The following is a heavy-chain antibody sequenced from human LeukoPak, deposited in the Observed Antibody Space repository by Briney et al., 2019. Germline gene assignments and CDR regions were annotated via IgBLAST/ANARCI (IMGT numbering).Heavy chain of an antibody. CDR1: GFTFSSYA. D-gene: IGHD6-6*01. Sequence: GGSLRLSCAASGFTFSSYAMSWVRHAPGKGLERVSAVSSSGGSTYYADSVKGRFTISRDNSKNTLYLQMNSLRAEDTAVYYCAKDRYSSSFGVLDYWGQGTLVTVSS. CDR2: VSSSGGST. J-gene: IGHJ4*02. V-gene: IGHV3-23*01. CDR3: AKDRYSSSFGVLDY.